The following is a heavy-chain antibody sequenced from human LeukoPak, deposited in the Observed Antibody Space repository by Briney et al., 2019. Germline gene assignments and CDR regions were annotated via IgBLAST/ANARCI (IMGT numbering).Heavy chain of an antibody. Sequence: SETLSLTCAVYGGSFSGCYWSWIRQPPGKGLEWIGEINHSGSTNYNPSLKSRVTISVDTSKNQFSLKLSSVTAADTAVYYCARESIAAAGTDYWGQGTLVTVSS. CDR3: ARESIAAAGTDY. D-gene: IGHD6-13*01. J-gene: IGHJ4*02. V-gene: IGHV4-34*01. CDR2: INHSGST. CDR1: GGSFSGCY.